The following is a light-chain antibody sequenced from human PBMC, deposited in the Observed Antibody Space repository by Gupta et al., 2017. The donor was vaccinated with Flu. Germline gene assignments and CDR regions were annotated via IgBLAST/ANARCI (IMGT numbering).Light chain of an antibody. CDR2: AS. Sequence: DIQMTQSPSSVSASVGDRVTIICRASQGVGNWLAWYKQKPGKAPKLLIASRLQNGVPSRFSGSGSGTLFTLTISSLQPEDFATYFCQQSDSFPRTFGQGTTVESK. J-gene: IGKJ1*01. V-gene: IGKV1-12*01. CDR3: QQSDSFPRT. CDR1: QGVGNW.